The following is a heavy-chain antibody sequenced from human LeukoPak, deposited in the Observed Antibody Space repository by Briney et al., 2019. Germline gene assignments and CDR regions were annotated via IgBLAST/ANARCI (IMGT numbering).Heavy chain of an antibody. CDR3: ATERSYYFDY. CDR1: RFTLSSYN. Sequence: TGGSLRLSCADSRFTLSSYNMNWVRQAPGKGLEWVSYISSGNSTTYYADSVKGRFTISRDNAKNSLYLQMNSLRDEDTAVYYCATERSYYFDYWGQGTLVTVSS. CDR2: ISSGNSTT. V-gene: IGHV3-48*02. D-gene: IGHD1-26*01. J-gene: IGHJ4*02.